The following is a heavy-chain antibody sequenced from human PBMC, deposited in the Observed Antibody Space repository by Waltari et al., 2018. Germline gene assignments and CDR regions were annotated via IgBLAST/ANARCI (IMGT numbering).Heavy chain of an antibody. CDR2: ICTDSGIT. D-gene: IGHD2-8*01. CDR1: NGSISNHY. V-gene: IGHV4-59*11. J-gene: IGHJ4*02. CDR3: ARDQRTGMRGLSVHDY. Sequence: QVQLQETGPGLVKPSETLSLTCTVSNGSISNHYWSWIRQPPGKRLEWSGIICTDSGITKYNPCSMSRVSMSIVLSRNQFSLKLTSVTAADTAVYYCARDQRTGMRGLSVHDYWGPGTLVTVSP.